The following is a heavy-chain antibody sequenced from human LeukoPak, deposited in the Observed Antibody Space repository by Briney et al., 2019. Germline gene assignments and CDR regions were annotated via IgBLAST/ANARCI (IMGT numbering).Heavy chain of an antibody. CDR3: ARADYELLWFGELLFVLDY. Sequence: SETLSLTCAVYGGSFSGYYWSWIRQPPGKGLEWIGEIIHSGSTNYNPSLTSRVTISVDTSKNQFSLKLSSVTAADTAVYYCARADYELLWFGELLFVLDYWGQGTLVTVSS. V-gene: IGHV4-34*12. J-gene: IGHJ4*02. CDR2: IIHSGST. D-gene: IGHD3-10*01. CDR1: GGSFSGYY.